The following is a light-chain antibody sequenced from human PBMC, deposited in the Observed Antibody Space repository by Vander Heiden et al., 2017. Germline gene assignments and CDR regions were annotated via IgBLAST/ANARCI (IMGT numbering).Light chain of an antibody. V-gene: IGKV1-5*03. CDR3: QQYNSAPYT. CDR1: QIISSW. J-gene: IGKJ2*01. Sequence: DIQLTQSPSTPSASVGDRVTITCRASQIISSWLAWYQQKPGKAPKLLIYKASSLESGVPSRFSGSGSGTEFTLTISSLHPDDVATYYCQQYNSAPYTFGQGTKLEIK. CDR2: KAS.